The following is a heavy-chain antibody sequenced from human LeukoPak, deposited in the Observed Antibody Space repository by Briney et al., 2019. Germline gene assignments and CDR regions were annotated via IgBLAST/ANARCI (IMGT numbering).Heavy chain of an antibody. CDR2: IYTSGST. D-gene: IGHD4-17*01. J-gene: IGHJ2*01. V-gene: IGHV4-4*07. Sequence: SETLSLTCTVSGGSISSYYWSWIRQPAGKGLEWMGRIYTSGSTNYNPSLKSRVTMSVDTSKNQFSLKLSSVTAADTAVYHCERDKDYGDYNRYWYFDLWGRGTLVTVSS. CDR1: GGSISSYY. CDR3: ERDKDYGDYNRYWYFDL.